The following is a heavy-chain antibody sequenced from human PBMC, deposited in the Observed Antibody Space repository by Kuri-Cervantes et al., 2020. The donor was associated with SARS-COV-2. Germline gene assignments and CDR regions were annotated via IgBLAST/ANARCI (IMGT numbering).Heavy chain of an antibody. J-gene: IGHJ4*02. D-gene: IGHD6-13*01. CDR3: AKERDSLRTSGIAAAGTGFDY. CDR1: GFTFSSYG. Sequence: GGSPRLSRAASGFTFSSYGMHWVRQAPGKGLEWVAFIRYDGSNKYYADSVKGRFTISRDNSKNTLYLQMNSLRAEDTAVYYCAKERDSLRTSGIAAAGTGFDYWGQGTLVTVSS. V-gene: IGHV3-30*02. CDR2: IRYDGSNK.